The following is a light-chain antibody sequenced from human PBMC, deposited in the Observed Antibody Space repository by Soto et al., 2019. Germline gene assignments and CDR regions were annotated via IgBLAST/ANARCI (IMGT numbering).Light chain of an antibody. CDR2: DAF. V-gene: IGKV3-11*01. CDR1: QSISSY. CDR3: QQRSNWFT. Sequence: EIVLTQSPATLSLSPGERATLSCRASQSISSYLAWYQQKPGQAPRLLIYDAFNRATGIPARFSGSGSGTDFPLTISSLEPEDFAVYYCQQRSNWFTFGPGTKVDIK. J-gene: IGKJ3*01.